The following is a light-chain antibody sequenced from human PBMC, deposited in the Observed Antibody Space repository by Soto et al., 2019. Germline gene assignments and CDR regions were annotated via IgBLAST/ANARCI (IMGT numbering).Light chain of an antibody. CDR1: SSNIGAGYV. V-gene: IGLV1-40*01. Sequence: QSVLTQPPSVSGAPGQRVTISCTGSSSNIGAGYVVHWYQQLPGTAPKLLIYGNSNRPSGVPDRFSGSKSGTSASLAITGLQAAEEADYYCQSYDSSLSGWVFGGGTKVTVL. CDR2: GNS. CDR3: QSYDSSLSGWV. J-gene: IGLJ3*02.